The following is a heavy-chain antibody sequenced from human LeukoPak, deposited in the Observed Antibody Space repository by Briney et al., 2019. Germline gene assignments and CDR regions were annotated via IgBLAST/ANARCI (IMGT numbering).Heavy chain of an antibody. Sequence: PSETLSLTCTVSGGSISSYYWSWIRQPAGKGLEWIGRIHTSGSTGYNPSLESRVTMSVDTSKNQFSLKLSSVTAADTAVYYCAREGSMTARPFVSIDYWGQGTLVTVSS. J-gene: IGHJ4*02. CDR2: IHTSGST. CDR1: GGSISSYY. D-gene: IGHD6-6*01. CDR3: AREGSMTARPFVSIDY. V-gene: IGHV4-4*07.